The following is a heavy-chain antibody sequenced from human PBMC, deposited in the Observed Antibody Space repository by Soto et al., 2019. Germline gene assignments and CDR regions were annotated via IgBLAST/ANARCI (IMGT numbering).Heavy chain of an antibody. Sequence: PGGSLRLSCAASGFTFNSYGMHWVLQALGKGLEWVAVISYDGSNKYYADSVKGRFTISRDNSKNTLYLQMNSLRAEDTAVYYCARDWDTYYYDSSGTLGYFQHWGQGT. CDR2: ISYDGSNK. CDR1: GFTFNSYG. J-gene: IGHJ1*01. V-gene: IGHV3-30*03. D-gene: IGHD3-22*01. CDR3: ARDWDTYYYDSSGTLGYFQH.